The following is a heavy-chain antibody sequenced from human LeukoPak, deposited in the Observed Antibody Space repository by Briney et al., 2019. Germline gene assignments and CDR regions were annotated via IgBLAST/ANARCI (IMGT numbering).Heavy chain of an antibody. V-gene: IGHV3-74*01. CDR3: ARPYDTRGYFPDY. CDR2: IYGDGSFT. J-gene: IGHJ4*02. Sequence: GGSLRLSCAASGFTFSNFWMHWVRQAPGKGLVWVALIYGDGSFTRYADSVKGRFTISRDNAKNTVYLQMNSLGAEDTAVYYCARPYDTRGYFPDYWGQGTLVTVSS. CDR1: GFTFSNFW. D-gene: IGHD3-22*01.